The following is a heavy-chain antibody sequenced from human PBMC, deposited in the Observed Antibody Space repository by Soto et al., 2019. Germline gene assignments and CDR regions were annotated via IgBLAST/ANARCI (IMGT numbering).Heavy chain of an antibody. CDR2: FYYSGST. Sequence: SETLSLTCTVSGGSISGYFWSWIRQPPGKGLEWTGYFYYSGSTNYNPSLKSRVSISVDTSKNQFSLKLGSVTAADTAAYYCARSTDNYYYYYMDVWGKGTTVTVSS. D-gene: IGHD2-21*02. J-gene: IGHJ6*03. V-gene: IGHV4-59*01. CDR3: ARSTDNYYYYYMDV. CDR1: GGSISGYF.